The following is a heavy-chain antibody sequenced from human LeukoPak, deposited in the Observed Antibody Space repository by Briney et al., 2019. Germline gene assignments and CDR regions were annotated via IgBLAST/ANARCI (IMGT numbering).Heavy chain of an antibody. CDR1: GFTFRSYE. Sequence: GGSLRLSCAASGFTFRSYEMSWVRQAPGKGLEWIAYIRSSGSNMYYADSVWGRFSISRDNAKDSLYLQMNSLRAEDTAIYYCARDGLSGDQAFDAFDIWGQGTMVTVSS. CDR3: ARDGLSGDQAFDAFDI. V-gene: IGHV3-48*03. CDR2: IRSSGSNM. D-gene: IGHD1-26*01. J-gene: IGHJ3*02.